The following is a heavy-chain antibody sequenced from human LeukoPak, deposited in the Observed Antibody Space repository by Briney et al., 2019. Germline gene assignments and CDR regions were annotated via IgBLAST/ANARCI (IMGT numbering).Heavy chain of an antibody. J-gene: IGHJ3*02. D-gene: IGHD3-22*01. V-gene: IGHV4-59*08. CDR1: GGSISSYY. CDR2: IYYSGST. CDR3: ARGDYYDTQGVPRGDDAFDI. Sequence: SETLSLTCTVSGGSISSYYWSWIRQPPGKGLEWIGYIYYSGSTNYNPSLKSRVTISVDTSKNQFSLKLSSVTAADTAVYYCARGDYYDTQGVPRGDDAFDIWGQGTMVTVSS.